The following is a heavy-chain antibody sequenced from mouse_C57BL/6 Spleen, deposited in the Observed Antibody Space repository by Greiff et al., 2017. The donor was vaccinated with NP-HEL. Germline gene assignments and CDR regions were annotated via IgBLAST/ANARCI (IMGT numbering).Heavy chain of an antibody. CDR3: ARYYSNYVDY. CDR1: GYTFTSYW. J-gene: IGHJ2*01. V-gene: IGHV1-59*01. D-gene: IGHD2-5*01. CDR2: IDPSDSYT. Sequence: VHVKQPGAELVRPGTSVKLSCKASGYTFTSYWMHWVKQRPGQGLEWIGVIDPSDSYTNYNQKFKGKATLTVDTSSSTAYMQLSSLTSEDSAVYYCARYYSNYVDYWGQGTTLTVSS.